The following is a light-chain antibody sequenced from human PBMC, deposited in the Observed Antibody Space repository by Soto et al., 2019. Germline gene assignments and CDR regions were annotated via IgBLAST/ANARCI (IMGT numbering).Light chain of an antibody. V-gene: IGKV1-39*01. J-gene: IGKJ1*01. CDR2: AAS. Sequence: IRMTRSPSSLSASVGDRVTITCRASQSISSYLNWYQQKPGKAPKLLIYAASSLQSGVPSRFSGSGSGTDFTLTISSLQPEDFATYYCQQSYSTPRTFGQGTKVDIK. CDR3: QQSYSTPRT. CDR1: QSISSY.